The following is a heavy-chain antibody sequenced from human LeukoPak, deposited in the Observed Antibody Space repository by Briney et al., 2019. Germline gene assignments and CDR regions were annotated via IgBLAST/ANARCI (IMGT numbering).Heavy chain of an antibody. CDR1: GFSLSTSGVG. J-gene: IGHJ4*02. V-gene: IGHV2-5*02. CDR2: IYWDDNK. CDR3: AQDILEWLFSH. D-gene: IGHD3-3*01. Sequence: SGPTLVKPTQTLTLTCTFSGFSLSTSGVGVGWVRQPPGKALEWLALIYWDDNKRYSPSLKSRLTITKDTSKNQVVLTMTNMDPVDTATYYCAQDILEWLFSHWGQGTLVTVSS.